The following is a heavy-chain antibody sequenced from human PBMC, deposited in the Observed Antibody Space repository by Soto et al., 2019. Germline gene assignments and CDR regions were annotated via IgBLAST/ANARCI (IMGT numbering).Heavy chain of an antibody. CDR2: INWNSGNI. CDR3: AKPKLGTPGAFDI. Sequence: GGSLRLSCAPSGFNFDDYAMYWVRQAPGKGLEWVSGINWNSGNIDYADSVKGRFTTSRDNAKNSLHLQMNSLRAEDTALYYCAKPKLGTPGAFDIWGRGTLVTVSS. J-gene: IGHJ3*02. D-gene: IGHD1-1*01. V-gene: IGHV3-9*01. CDR1: GFNFDDYA.